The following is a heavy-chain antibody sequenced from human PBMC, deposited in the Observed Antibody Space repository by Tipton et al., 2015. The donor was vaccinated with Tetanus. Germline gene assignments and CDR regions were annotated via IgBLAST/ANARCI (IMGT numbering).Heavy chain of an antibody. CDR3: VRGRGLGAYSYGFEY. D-gene: IGHD5-18*01. CDR2: THHSGNT. Sequence: TLSLTCPVSGASIRSYYWNWIRQVPGKGLEWIGYTHHSGNTKYNPSLSGRVTTSVDTSKNQFSLKISSLTAADTAVYSCVRGRGLGAYSYGFEYWGQGALVTVSS. CDR1: GASIRSYY. V-gene: IGHV4-59*01. J-gene: IGHJ4*02.